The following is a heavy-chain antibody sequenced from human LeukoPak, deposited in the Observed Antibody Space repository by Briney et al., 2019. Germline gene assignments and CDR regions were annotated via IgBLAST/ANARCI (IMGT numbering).Heavy chain of an antibody. J-gene: IGHJ1*01. CDR2: ISGSGGST. CDR3: AKDLARYFDWLLQAEYFQH. D-gene: IGHD3-9*01. V-gene: IGHV3-23*01. CDR1: GFTFSSYA. Sequence: TGGSLRLSCAASGFTFSSYAMSWVRQAPGKGLEWVSAISGSGGSTYYADSVKGRFTISRDNSKNKLYLQMNGLRAEDTAVYYCAKDLARYFDWLLQAEYFQHWGQGTLVTVSS.